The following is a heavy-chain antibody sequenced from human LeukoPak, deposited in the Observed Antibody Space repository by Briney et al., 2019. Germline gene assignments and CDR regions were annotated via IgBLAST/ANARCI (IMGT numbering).Heavy chain of an antibody. V-gene: IGHV3-30-3*01. CDR3: ARDSLGWSYQAVYYFDY. Sequence: PGGSLGLSCAASGFTFSSYAMHWVRQAPGKGLEWVAVIPYDGSNKYYADSVKGRFTISRDNSKNTLYLQMNSLRAEDTAVYYCARDSLGWSYQAVYYFDYWGQGTLVTVSS. CDR1: GFTFSSYA. D-gene: IGHD2-21*01. CDR2: IPYDGSNK. J-gene: IGHJ4*02.